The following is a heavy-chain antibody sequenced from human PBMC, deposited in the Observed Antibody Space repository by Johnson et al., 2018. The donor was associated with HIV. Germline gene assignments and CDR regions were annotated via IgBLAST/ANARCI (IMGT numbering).Heavy chain of an antibody. Sequence: VQLVESGGGLVQPGGSLRLSCAASGFTFSSFWMSWVRQAPGKGLEWVANIKQDGSEKYYVDSVKGRFTISRDNSKNTLYLQMNSLSDEDTAVYYCARVGSSWRRDGAFDIWGQGTMVTVSS. CDR2: IKQDGSEK. V-gene: IGHV3-7*04. D-gene: IGHD6-13*01. CDR1: GFTFSSFW. J-gene: IGHJ3*02. CDR3: ARVGSSWRRDGAFDI.